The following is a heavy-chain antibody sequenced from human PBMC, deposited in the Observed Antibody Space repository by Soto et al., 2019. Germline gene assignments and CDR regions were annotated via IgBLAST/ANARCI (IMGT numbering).Heavy chain of an antibody. CDR3: AKGSSSWYYFDY. V-gene: IGHV3-23*01. Sequence: GGSLRLSCAASGFTFSSYAMSWVRQAPGKGLEWVTAISGSGGSTYYADSVKGRFTISRDNSKNTLYLQMNSLRAEDTAVYYCAKGSSSWYYFDYWGQGTLVTVSS. J-gene: IGHJ4*02. CDR1: GFTFSSYA. CDR2: ISGSGGST. D-gene: IGHD6-13*01.